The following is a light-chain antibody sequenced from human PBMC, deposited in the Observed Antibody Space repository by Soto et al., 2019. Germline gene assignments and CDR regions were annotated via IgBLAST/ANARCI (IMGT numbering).Light chain of an antibody. V-gene: IGKV3-20*01. Sequence: EIVLTQSPGTLSLSPGERATLSCRASQSVSSSYLAWYQQKPGQAPRLLIYGASSRATGIPDRFSGSGSGTEFTLTISRLEPEDFELYYCQQYGSSPTWTFGQGPKVDIK. CDR3: QQYGSSPTWT. CDR1: QSVSSSY. J-gene: IGKJ1*01. CDR2: GAS.